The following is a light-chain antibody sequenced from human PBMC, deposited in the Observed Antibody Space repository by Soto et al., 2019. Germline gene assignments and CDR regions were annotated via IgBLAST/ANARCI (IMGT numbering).Light chain of an antibody. V-gene: IGKV3-20*01. CDR2: VAS. CDR3: QQYGSVPLT. J-gene: IGKJ4*01. Sequence: EIVLTQSPGTLSLSPGERATLSCRASQSVSTSYLAWYQQKPGQAPRLLIYVASSRATGIPDRFSGSGSGADFTLIISRLETEDCSVYCCQQYGSVPLTVGGGTKVEIK. CDR1: QSVSTSY.